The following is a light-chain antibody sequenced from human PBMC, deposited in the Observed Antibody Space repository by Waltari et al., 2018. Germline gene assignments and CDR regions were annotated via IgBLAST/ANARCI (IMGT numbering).Light chain of an antibody. Sequence: QSGLTQPASVSGPPGQSITLSCPGTRSVIGYQTFVSWYQQHPGKAPTLVIFDVSRWPSGVSHRFSGSKSGNTASLTISGLQAEDEAAYYCASYTSANTVLFGGGTKVTVL. CDR2: DVS. CDR3: ASYTSANTVL. CDR1: RSVIGYQTF. V-gene: IGLV2-14*03. J-gene: IGLJ2*01.